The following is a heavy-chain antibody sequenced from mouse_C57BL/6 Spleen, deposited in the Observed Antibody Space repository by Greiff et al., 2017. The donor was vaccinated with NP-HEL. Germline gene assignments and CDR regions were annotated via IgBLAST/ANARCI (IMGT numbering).Heavy chain of an antibody. Sequence: EVKLVESGGGLVKPGGSLKLSCAASGFTFSSYAMSWVRQTPDKRLEWVATISDGGSYTYYPDNVKGRFTISRDNAKNNLYLQMSHLKSEDTAMYYCAREDYDHYFDYWGQGTTLTVSS. V-gene: IGHV5-4*01. CDR2: ISDGGSYT. CDR3: AREDYDHYFDY. J-gene: IGHJ2*01. CDR1: GFTFSSYA. D-gene: IGHD1-1*01.